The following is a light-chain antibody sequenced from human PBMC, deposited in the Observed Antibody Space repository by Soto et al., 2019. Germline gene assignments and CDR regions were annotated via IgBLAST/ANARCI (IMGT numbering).Light chain of an antibody. CDR3: QQLNSYPRT. V-gene: IGKV1-9*01. CDR2: AAS. J-gene: IGKJ4*01. Sequence: DIQVTQSPSFLSASRGDRVTMACRASQGISSYSAWYPQKPGKAPKRLIYAASTLQNGVPSTLSGSGSGTEFTLTISSLQLEDFATDYCQQLNSYPRTFGGGTKVEIK. CDR1: QGISSY.